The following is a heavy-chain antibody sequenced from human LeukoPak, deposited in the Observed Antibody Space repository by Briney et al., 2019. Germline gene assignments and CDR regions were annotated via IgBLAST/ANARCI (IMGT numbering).Heavy chain of an antibody. Sequence: GGSLRLSCAASGLPFSAYKMHWARHAPRKGLVWVSRISTDGYTTDYADFVQGRFTASRDNTKNTWSLEMNSLRAEDTAVYYCVVGGSPGYWGQGTLVTVSS. V-gene: IGHV3-74*01. CDR3: VVGGSPGY. CDR2: ISTDGYTT. CDR1: GLPFSAYK. D-gene: IGHD2-15*01. J-gene: IGHJ4*02.